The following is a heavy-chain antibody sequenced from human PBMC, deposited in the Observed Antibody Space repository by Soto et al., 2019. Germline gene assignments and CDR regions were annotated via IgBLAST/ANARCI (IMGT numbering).Heavy chain of an antibody. J-gene: IGHJ6*02. CDR3: ARGMIRGVVYYGVEV. CDR2: MSFDGSYK. D-gene: IGHD3-10*01. Sequence: QEQLVESGGGAVQPGRSLRLSCTASGFSFSSYDMHWVRQAPGEGLEWVSAMSFDGSYKHYADSVKGRFTISRDNSENTLYLQMNGLRPADTAVYFCARGMIRGVVYYGVEVWGQGTTVTVS. V-gene: IGHV3-30*03. CDR1: GFSFSSYD.